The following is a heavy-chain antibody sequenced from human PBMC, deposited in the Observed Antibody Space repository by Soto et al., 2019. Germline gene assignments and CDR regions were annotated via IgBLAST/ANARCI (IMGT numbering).Heavy chain of an antibody. J-gene: IGHJ4*02. V-gene: IGHV4-59*08. CDR1: GGFTSRYY. CDR2: IYYSGST. D-gene: IGHD3-10*01. Sequence: SENLCHTYTVSGGFTSRYYWSWIRPPPGKVMEWIGYIYYSGSTNYNSSLKSRVTISVDTSKNQFSLKLNSMTAADTAVYYRARHNYGSGSTYFDYWGQGTLVTVAS. CDR3: ARHNYGSGSTYFDY.